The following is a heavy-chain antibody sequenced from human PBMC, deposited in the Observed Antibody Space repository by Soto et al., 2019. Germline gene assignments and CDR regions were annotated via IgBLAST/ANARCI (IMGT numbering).Heavy chain of an antibody. Sequence: QVQLQESGPGLVKPSETLSLTCTVSGGSVSSGSYYWSWIRQPPGKVLEWIGYIYYSGSTNYNPLLTGRVTISVDTSKNQCSLKLSSVTAADTAVYYCARDRWDSSGYFAFDIWGQGTMVTVSS. D-gene: IGHD3-22*01. CDR1: GGSVSSGSYY. CDR2: IYYSGST. V-gene: IGHV4-61*01. CDR3: ARDRWDSSGYFAFDI. J-gene: IGHJ3*02.